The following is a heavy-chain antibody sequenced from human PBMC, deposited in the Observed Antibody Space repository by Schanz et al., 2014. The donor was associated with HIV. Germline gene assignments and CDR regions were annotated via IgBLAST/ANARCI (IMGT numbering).Heavy chain of an antibody. CDR2: ISEFGGSA. Sequence: EVQLLESGGGLVQPGGSLRLSCAASGFTFSSLGMSWVRQAPGEGLEWVSGISEFGGSAWYADSVKGRFTISRDNSKNTLYLQMNSLRAEDTAVYFCARIATWDYYGMDVWGQGTTVTVSS. D-gene: IGHD6-13*01. J-gene: IGHJ6*02. CDR3: ARIATWDYYGMDV. CDR1: GFTFSSLG. V-gene: IGHV3-23*01.